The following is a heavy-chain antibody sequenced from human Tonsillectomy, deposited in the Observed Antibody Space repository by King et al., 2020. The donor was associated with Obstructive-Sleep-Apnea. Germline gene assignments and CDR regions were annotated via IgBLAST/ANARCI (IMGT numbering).Heavy chain of an antibody. D-gene: IGHD6-13*01. J-gene: IGHJ2*01. CDR2: IYYSWST. Sequence: VQLQESGPGLVKPSQTLSLTCTVSGGSISSGDYYWSWIRQPPGKGLGWIGYIYYSWSTYYNPSLQSRVTISVDTSKNQFSLKLSSVTAADTAVYYCARDTGVAAAGTGYFDLWGRGTLVTVSS. CDR1: GGSISSGDYY. V-gene: IGHV4-30-4*01. CDR3: ARDTGVAAAGTGYFDL.